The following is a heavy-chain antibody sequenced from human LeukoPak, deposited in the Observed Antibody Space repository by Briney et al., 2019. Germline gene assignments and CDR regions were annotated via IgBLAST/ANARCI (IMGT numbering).Heavy chain of an antibody. CDR2: INHSGST. J-gene: IGHJ4*02. D-gene: IGHD3-10*01. Sequence: SETLSLTCTVYGGSFSGYYWSWIRQSPEKGLEWIGEINHSGSTNYNPSLKSRVTISVDTSKNQFSLKPSSVTAADTAVYYCARVPPTYGSGSYFDYWGQGTLVTVSS. CDR3: ARVPPTYGSGSYFDY. V-gene: IGHV4-34*01. CDR1: GGSFSGYY.